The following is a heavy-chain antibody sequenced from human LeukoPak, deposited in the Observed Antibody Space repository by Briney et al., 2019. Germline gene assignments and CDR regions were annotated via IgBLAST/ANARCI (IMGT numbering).Heavy chain of an antibody. Sequence: SETLSLTCTVSGGSISSYYWSWIRQPPGKGLEWIGYIYYSGSTNYNPSLKSRVTISVDTSKNQFSLKLSSVTAADTAVYYCARVPYYYYGSGSYSYWGQGTLVTVSS. CDR1: GGSISSYY. CDR2: IYYSGST. V-gene: IGHV4-59*12. J-gene: IGHJ4*02. D-gene: IGHD3-10*01. CDR3: ARVPYYYYGSGSYSY.